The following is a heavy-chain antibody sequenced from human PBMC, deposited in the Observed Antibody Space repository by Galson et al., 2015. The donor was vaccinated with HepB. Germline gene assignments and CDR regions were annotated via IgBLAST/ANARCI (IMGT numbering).Heavy chain of an antibody. J-gene: IGHJ6*02. D-gene: IGHD5-24*01. CDR3: TNDSLGYNDA. CDR1: GFTFSGSD. CDR2: IRTQANSYAT. Sequence: SLRLSCAASGFTFSGSDMHWVRQASGKGLEWIGRIRTQANSYATTYSASVKGRFTISRDDSKNTAYLQMNSLKIEDTAVYYCTNDSLGYNDAWGQGTTVTVSS. V-gene: IGHV3-73*01.